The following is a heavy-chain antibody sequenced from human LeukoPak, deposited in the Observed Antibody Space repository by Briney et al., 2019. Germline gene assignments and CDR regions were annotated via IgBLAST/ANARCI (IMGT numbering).Heavy chain of an antibody. Sequence: PSETLSLTCAVSGASISSGTWWSWVRQPPEKGLEWLGDIFHSGSTHYNPSLKSRVTMSVDKSKNQFSLRLTSVTAADTAVYYCARVMTTVTTGIDYWGQGTLVTVSS. V-gene: IGHV4-4*02. D-gene: IGHD4-17*01. CDR2: IFHSGST. CDR1: GASISSGTW. CDR3: ARVMTTVTTGIDY. J-gene: IGHJ4*02.